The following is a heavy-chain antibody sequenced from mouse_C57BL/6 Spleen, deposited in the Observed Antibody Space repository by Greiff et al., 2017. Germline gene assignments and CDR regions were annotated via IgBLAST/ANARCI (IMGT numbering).Heavy chain of an antibody. V-gene: IGHV1-69*01. CDR2: IEPSDSYT. Sequence: QVQLQQPGAALVMPGASVTLSCTASGYTFPSSWMHWVKQRPGPGLEWIGEIEPSDSYTNYNPKFTGKSTLTVDKSSSTAYMQLSSLTAEDSAVYYCARDYYYGSSYWFAYWGQGTLVTVSA. J-gene: IGHJ3*01. CDR1: GYTFPSSW. D-gene: IGHD1-1*01. CDR3: ARDYYYGSSYWFAY.